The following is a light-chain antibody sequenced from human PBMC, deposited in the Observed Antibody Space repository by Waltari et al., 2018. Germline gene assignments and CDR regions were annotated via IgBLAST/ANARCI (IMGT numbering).Light chain of an antibody. CDR1: SSDVGGYNY. CDR2: DVS. J-gene: IGLJ1*01. Sequence: QSALTQPRSVSGSPGQSVTISCTGTSSDVGGYNYVSWYQQNPGKAPKLMIYDVSKRPSGGPDRFSGSKSGNTASLTISGLQAEDDGDYYCCSYRGSFVFGTGTKVTVL. V-gene: IGLV2-11*01. CDR3: CSYRGSFV.